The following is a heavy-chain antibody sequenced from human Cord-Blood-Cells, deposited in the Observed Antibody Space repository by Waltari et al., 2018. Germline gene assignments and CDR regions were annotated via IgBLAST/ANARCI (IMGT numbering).Heavy chain of an antibody. CDR2: IYHSGST. V-gene: IGHV4-38-2*01. Sequence: QVQLQESGPGLVKPSETLSLTCAVSGYSISSGYYWGWIRQPPGKGLEWIGSIYHSGSTYYNPSLKSRVTISEDTSKNQFSLKLSSVTAADTAVYYCASAPGGGSYYFDYWGQGTLVTVSS. CDR3: ASAPGGGSYYFDY. J-gene: IGHJ4*02. CDR1: GYSISSGYY. D-gene: IGHD1-26*01.